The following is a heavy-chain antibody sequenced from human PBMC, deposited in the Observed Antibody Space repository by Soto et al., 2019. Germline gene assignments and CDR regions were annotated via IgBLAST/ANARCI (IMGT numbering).Heavy chain of an antibody. J-gene: IGHJ3*02. CDR1: GGSISSYY. Sequence: QVQLQESGPGLVKPSETLSLTCTVSGGSISSYYWSWIRQPPGKGLEWIGYIYYSGSTNYNPSRRRRVPISVDTSKNECSLSLSSVTAADSAVYYWALVHSRAWLPAGSYDIWGQGTMVAVSA. CDR3: ALVHSRAWLPAGSYDI. D-gene: IGHD3-9*01. CDR2: IYYSGST. V-gene: IGHV4-59*01.